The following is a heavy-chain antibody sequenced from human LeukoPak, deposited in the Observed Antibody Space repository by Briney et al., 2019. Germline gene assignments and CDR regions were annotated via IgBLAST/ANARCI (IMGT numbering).Heavy chain of an antibody. Sequence: SSETLSLTCAVYGGSFSGYYWSWIRQPPGKGLEWIGYIYYSGSTNYNPSLKSRVTISVDTSKNQFSLKLSSVTAADTAVYYCARDREVLLWFGEPPGFDPWGQGTLVTVSS. J-gene: IGHJ5*02. CDR2: IYYSGST. CDR3: ARDREVLLWFGEPPGFDP. D-gene: IGHD3-10*01. CDR1: GGSFSGYY. V-gene: IGHV4-59*12.